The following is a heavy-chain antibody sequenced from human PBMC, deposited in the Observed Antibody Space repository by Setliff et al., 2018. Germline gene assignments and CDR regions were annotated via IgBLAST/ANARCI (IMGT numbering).Heavy chain of an antibody. J-gene: IGHJ4*02. CDR3: ARTTTYYYDSSGYYPLDY. D-gene: IGHD3-22*01. CDR1: GYSISSGYY. CDR2: IYHSGST. V-gene: IGHV4-38-2*02. Sequence: SETLSLTCTVSGYSISSGYYWGWIRQPPGKGLEWIGSIYHSGSTYYNPSLKSRVTISVDTSKNQFSLKLSSVTAADTAVYYCARTTTYYYDSSGYYPLDYWGQGTLVTVSS.